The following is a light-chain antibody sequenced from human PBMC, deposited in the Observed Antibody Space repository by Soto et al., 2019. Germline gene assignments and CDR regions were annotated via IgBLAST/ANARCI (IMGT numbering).Light chain of an antibody. CDR1: SGHRSYA. Sequence: QSVLTQSPSASASLGASVKLTCTLNSGHRSYAIAWHQQQPEKGPRYLMKLNSDGSHSKGDGIPDRFSGSSSGAERYLTIFSLQSEDEADYYCQTWGTGIVVFGGGTKLTVL. CDR2: LNSDGSH. V-gene: IGLV4-69*01. CDR3: QTWGTGIVV. J-gene: IGLJ2*01.